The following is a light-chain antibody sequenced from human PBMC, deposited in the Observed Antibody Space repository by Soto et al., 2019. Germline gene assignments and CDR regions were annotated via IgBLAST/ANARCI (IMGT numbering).Light chain of an antibody. J-gene: IGKJ5*01. V-gene: IGKV1-5*03. CDR3: QQYESYFT. CDR1: QSISSR. Sequence: DIQMSQSPSTLSASVGDRVTITCRASQSISSRLAWYQQKPGKAPKLLIYKASSLERGVPARFSGSGDGTEFTLTISSLQPDDFATYYCQQYESYFTFGQGTRLDI. CDR2: KAS.